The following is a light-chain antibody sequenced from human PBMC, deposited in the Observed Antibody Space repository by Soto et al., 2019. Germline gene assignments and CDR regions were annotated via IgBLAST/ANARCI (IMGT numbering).Light chain of an antibody. Sequence: DLQMTQFPSTLSASVGDRVTITCRASQSISSWLAWYQQKPGKAPKLLIYDASNLESGVPSRFSGSGSGTEFTLTINSLQPDDFATYFCQQYKSSSWWTFGQGTKVDI. J-gene: IGKJ1*01. CDR1: QSISSW. CDR3: QQYKSSSWWT. V-gene: IGKV1-5*01. CDR2: DAS.